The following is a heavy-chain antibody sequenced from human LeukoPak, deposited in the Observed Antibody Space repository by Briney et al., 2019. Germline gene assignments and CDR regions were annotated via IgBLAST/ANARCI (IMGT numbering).Heavy chain of an antibody. CDR3: ARDMAVADIDY. J-gene: IGHJ4*02. D-gene: IGHD6-19*01. CDR2: ISDSSGHL. Sequence: PGGSLRLSCAASGFTVSSNYMNWVRQAPGKGLEWVSSISDSSGHLYYADSVKGRFTISRDNAKNSLYLQMNSLRAEDTAVYYCARDMAVADIDYWGQGTLVTVSS. CDR1: GFTVSSNY. V-gene: IGHV3-21*01.